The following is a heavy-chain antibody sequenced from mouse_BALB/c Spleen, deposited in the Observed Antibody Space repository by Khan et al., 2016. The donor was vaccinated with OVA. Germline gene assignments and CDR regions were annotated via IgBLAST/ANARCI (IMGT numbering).Heavy chain of an antibody. D-gene: IGHD1-1*01. CDR2: IYPGSGSI. V-gene: IGHV1-77*01. CDR1: GYSFTDYI. CDR3: ARRDYGSSYPGFVY. J-gene: IGHJ3*01. Sequence: QVQLKQSGPELVKPGASVKMSCKASGYSFTDYIISWVKRRTGQGLQWIGEIYPGSGSIYSNEKFKGKATLTADKSSNTAYMQLSSLTSEDSAVYFGARRDYGSSYPGFVYWGQGTLVTVSA.